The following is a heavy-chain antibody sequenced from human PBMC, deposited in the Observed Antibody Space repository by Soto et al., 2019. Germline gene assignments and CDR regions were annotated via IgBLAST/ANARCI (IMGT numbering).Heavy chain of an antibody. J-gene: IGHJ6*03. V-gene: IGHV4-34*01. CDR2: INHRGTT. Sequence: SETLSLTCALYGRSFSRYYWSWIHQPPGKGLEWIGEINHRGTTNYNPSLTSRVPISVDTSKNQFSLKLSSVTAADTGVYYCARMKGAVAATRVYYYYYMDVWGRGTRVSVAS. CDR1: GRSFSRYY. D-gene: IGHD6-19*01. CDR3: ARMKGAVAATRVYYYYYMDV.